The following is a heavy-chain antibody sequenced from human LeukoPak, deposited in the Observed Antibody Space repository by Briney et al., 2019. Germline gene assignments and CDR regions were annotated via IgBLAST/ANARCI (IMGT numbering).Heavy chain of an antibody. D-gene: IGHD1-26*01. CDR1: GFTFTTYA. Sequence: QTGGSLRLSCVASGFTFTTYAMHWVRQAPGKGLEWAAFIQYDGNTKYYVDSVKGRFTISRDTSKNTLFLQMSSLRAEDTAVYYCAKRGGTYSYYYYMDVWGKGTTVTVSS. CDR2: IQYDGNTK. J-gene: IGHJ6*03. V-gene: IGHV3-30*02. CDR3: AKRGGTYSYYYYMDV.